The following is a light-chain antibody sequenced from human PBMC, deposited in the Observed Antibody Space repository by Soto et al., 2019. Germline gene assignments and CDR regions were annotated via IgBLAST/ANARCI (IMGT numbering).Light chain of an antibody. J-gene: IGKJ1*01. CDR1: QSISSW. Sequence: DIQMTQSPSTLSASVGDRVTITCRASQSISSWLAWYLQKPGKSPKLLIYDASSLESVVPSRFSGSGSGTEFTLTISSLQPDDFATYYCQQYNSYSLTFGQGTKVEIK. V-gene: IGKV1-5*01. CDR2: DAS. CDR3: QQYNSYSLT.